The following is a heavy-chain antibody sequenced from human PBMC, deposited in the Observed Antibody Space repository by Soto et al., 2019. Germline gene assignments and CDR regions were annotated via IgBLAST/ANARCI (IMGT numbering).Heavy chain of an antibody. CDR2: INWNSGNI. V-gene: IGHV3-9*01. D-gene: IGHD2-21*02. Sequence: EVQLVVSGGGLVQPGRSLRLSCAASGFTFDDYAMLWVRQAPGKGLEWVSGINWNSGNIGYADSVKGRFTISRDNAKNSLYLQMNSLRAEDTALYYCAKSSGGACSSYYMDVWGKGTTVTVSS. CDR3: AKSSGGACSSYYMDV. CDR1: GFTFDDYA. J-gene: IGHJ6*03.